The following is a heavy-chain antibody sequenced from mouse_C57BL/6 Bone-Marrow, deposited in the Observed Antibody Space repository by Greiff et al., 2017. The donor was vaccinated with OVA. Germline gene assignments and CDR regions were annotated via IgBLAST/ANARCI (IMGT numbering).Heavy chain of an antibody. CDR3: VYYGSSPFDY. CDR1: GYTFTSYW. V-gene: IGHV1-64*01. J-gene: IGHJ2*01. D-gene: IGHD1-1*01. CDR2: IHPNSGST. Sequence: QVQLQQPGAELVKPGASVKLSCKASGYTFTSYWMHWVKQRPGQGLEWIGMIHPNSGSTNYNEKFKSKATLTVDTSSSTAYMQLSSLTSEDSAVYYCVYYGSSPFDYWGQGTTLTVSS.